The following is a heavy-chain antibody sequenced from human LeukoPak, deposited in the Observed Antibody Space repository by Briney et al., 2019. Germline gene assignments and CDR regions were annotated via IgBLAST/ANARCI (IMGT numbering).Heavy chain of an antibody. CDR1: GFTFSSYA. CDR3: ARDVGANTNDY. Sequence: GGSLRLSCAASGFTFSSYAMSWVRQAPGKGLEWVGCIKEDGSAEYYVDSVKGRFTISRDNAKNSLYLQMHSLRVDDTAVYYCARDVGANTNDYWGQGTLVTVSS. J-gene: IGHJ4*02. CDR2: IKEDGSAE. D-gene: IGHD1-26*01. V-gene: IGHV3-7*01.